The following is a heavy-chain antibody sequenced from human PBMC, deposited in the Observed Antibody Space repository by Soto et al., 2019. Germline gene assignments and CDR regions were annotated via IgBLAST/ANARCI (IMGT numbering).Heavy chain of an antibody. V-gene: IGHV4-39*02. CDR1: GGSISNRRYY. J-gene: IGHJ6*04. CDR2: IHYSGST. D-gene: IGHD3-3*01. CDR3: DTYRKFFQI. Sequence: PSETLSLTCTVSGGSISNRRYYWGWIRQPPGKGLEWIGSIHYSGSTYDNPSLKSRVTISVDRSKNHFSLNLQSVTAADTAVYYCDTYRKFFQIWGKVTKVTVSS.